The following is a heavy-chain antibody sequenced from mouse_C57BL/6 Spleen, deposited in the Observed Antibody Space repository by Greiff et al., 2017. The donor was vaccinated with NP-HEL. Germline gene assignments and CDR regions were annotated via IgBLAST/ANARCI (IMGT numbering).Heavy chain of an antibody. CDR2: IDPANGNT. CDR1: GFNITNTY. J-gene: IGHJ4*01. V-gene: IGHV14-3*01. D-gene: IGHD1-1*01. Sequence: VQLKESVAELVRPGASVKLSCTASGFNITNTYMHWVKQRPEQGLEWIGRIDPANGNTKYAPKFQGKATITADPSSNTAYLQLSSLTSEGTAVYYCARERLYGSSSYYYAMDYWGQGTSVTVSS. CDR3: ARERLYGSSSYYYAMDY.